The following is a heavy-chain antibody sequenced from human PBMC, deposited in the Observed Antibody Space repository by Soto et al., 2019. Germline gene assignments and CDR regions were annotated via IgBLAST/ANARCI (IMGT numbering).Heavy chain of an antibody. CDR3: ARDPYNVLMVNAPNLYGMDV. D-gene: IGHD2-8*01. CDR1: GYTFTNYG. CDR2: ISTYNGDT. Sequence: ASVKVSCKASGYTFTNYGYSWVRQAPGQGLEWMGRISTYNGDTNYPQSLQGRLTMTTDTSTNTAYMELRSLRSDDTAVYYCARDPYNVLMVNAPNLYGMDVWGQGTTVTVSS. J-gene: IGHJ6*02. V-gene: IGHV1-18*01.